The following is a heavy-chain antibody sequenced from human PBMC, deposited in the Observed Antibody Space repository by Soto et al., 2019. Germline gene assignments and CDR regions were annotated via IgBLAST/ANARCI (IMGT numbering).Heavy chain of an antibody. J-gene: IGHJ5*02. D-gene: IGHD6-13*01. CDR2: IDPSDSYT. V-gene: IGHV5-10-1*01. CDR1: GYSFTSYW. CDR3: ARPPPPPLYSSSWYSSGYNWFDP. Sequence: PGESLKISCKGSGYSFTSYWISWVRQMPGKGLEWMGRIDPSDSYTNYSPSFQRHVTISADKSISTAYLQWSSLKASDTAMYYCARPPPPPLYSSSWYSSGYNWFDPWGQGALVTVSS.